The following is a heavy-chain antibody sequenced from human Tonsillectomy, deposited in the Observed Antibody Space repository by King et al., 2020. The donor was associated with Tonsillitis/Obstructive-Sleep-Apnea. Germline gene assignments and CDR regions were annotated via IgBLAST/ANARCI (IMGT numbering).Heavy chain of an antibody. V-gene: IGHV3-30*18. J-gene: IGHJ6*02. D-gene: IGHD2-2*02. CDR1: GFTFSNYG. CDR2: ISFDGSNK. Sequence: VQLVQSGGGVVQPGRSLRLSCAASGFTFSNYGMHWVRQAPGKGLEWVAFISFDGSNKYYADSVKGRFTISRDNSKNTLYLQMSSLRAEDTAVYYCAKNPIVPAAIHNPYYYGMDVWGQGTTVTVSS. CDR3: AKNPIVPAAIHNPYYYGMDV.